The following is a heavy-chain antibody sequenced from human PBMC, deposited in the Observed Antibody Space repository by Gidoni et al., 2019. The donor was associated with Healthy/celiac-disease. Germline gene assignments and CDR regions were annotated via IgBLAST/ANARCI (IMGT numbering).Heavy chain of an antibody. V-gene: IGHV3-30-3*01. CDR1: GFTFSSYA. D-gene: IGHD2-2*02. J-gene: IGHJ3*02. CDR3: ARDACSSTSCYTLYAFDI. Sequence: QVQLVESGGGVIQPGRSLRLSCAASGFTFSSYAMHWVRQAPGKGLEWVAVRSYDGSNKYYADSVKGRFTISRDNSKNTLYLQMNSLRAEDTAVYYCARDACSSTSCYTLYAFDIWGQGTMVTVSS. CDR2: RSYDGSNK.